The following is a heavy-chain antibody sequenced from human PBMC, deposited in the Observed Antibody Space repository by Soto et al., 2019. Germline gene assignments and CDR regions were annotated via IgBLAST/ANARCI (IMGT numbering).Heavy chain of an antibody. Sequence: PSETLSLTCSVSGDSINSDKYYWGWIRQPPGKGLEWIGYIYYSGSTNYNPSLKSRVTISVDTSKNQFSLKLSSVTAADTAVYYCAREGGTTGSIAFDIWGQGTMVTVSS. J-gene: IGHJ3*02. D-gene: IGHD1-7*01. V-gene: IGHV4-61*01. CDR3: AREGGTTGSIAFDI. CDR1: GDSINSDKYY. CDR2: IYYSGST.